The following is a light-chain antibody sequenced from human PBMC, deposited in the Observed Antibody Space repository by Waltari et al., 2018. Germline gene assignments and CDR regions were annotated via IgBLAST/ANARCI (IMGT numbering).Light chain of an antibody. V-gene: IGKV1-9*01. CDR1: QDISTF. CDR3: QQLSDFPYT. Sequence: DIQLTQSTSLLSASVRDRVSVTCRASQDISTFLVWYQQMPGKAPKVLIHAASSLGTGVPSRFSGSGSGTEFTLTISSLQPEDFATYYCQQLSDFPYTFGQGTKLEIK. CDR2: AAS. J-gene: IGKJ2*01.